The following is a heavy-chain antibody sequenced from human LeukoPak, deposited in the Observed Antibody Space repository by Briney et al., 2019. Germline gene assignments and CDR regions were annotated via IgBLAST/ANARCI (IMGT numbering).Heavy chain of an antibody. CDR2: ISYDGSNK. Sequence: GGSLRLSCAASGFTFSSYGMHWVRQAPGKGLEWVAVISYDGSNKYYADSVKGRFSISRDNSKNTLYLQMNSLRAEDTAVYYCAKDRSRWLREKLLDYWGQGTLVTVSS. CDR3: AKDRSRWLREKLLDY. V-gene: IGHV3-30*18. CDR1: GFTFSSYG. D-gene: IGHD5-24*01. J-gene: IGHJ4*02.